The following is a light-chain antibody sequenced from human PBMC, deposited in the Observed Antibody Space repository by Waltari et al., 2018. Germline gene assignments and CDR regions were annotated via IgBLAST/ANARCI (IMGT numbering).Light chain of an antibody. J-gene: IGLJ3*02. CDR2: CNN. Sequence: QSVLTQPPSVSGAPGLRVTISCTGSSSNIGAGYDIHWYQQLPGTAPKLLIYCNNIRLSWVPERFSGSKSGTSASLAITGLLVEDEADYYCQSYDSCLSGSRVFCGGTKLTVL. CDR1: SSNIGAGYD. CDR3: QSYDSCLSGSRV. V-gene: IGLV1-40*01.